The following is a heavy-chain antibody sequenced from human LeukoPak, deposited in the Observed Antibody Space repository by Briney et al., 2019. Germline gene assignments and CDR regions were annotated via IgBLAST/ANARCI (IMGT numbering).Heavy chain of an antibody. V-gene: IGHV4-61*08. J-gene: IGHJ4*02. CDR2: IYYSGST. CDR1: GGSISSGGYY. Sequence: SETLSLTCTVSGGSISSGGYYWSWIRQHPGKGLEWIGYIYYSGSTNYNPSLKSRVTISVDTSKNQFSLKLSSVTAADTAVYYCARLGAARIYDYWGQGTLVTVSS. D-gene: IGHD2-15*01. CDR3: ARLGAARIYDY.